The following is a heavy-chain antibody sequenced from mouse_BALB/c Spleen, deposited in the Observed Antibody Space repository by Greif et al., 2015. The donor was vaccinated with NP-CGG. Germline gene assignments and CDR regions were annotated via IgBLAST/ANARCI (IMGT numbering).Heavy chain of an antibody. CDR2: IDPENGDT. J-gene: IGHJ3*01. V-gene: IGHV14-4*02. Sequence: EVQLQQSGAELVRSGASVKLSCTASGFNIKDYYMHWVKQRPEQGLEWIGWIDPENGDTEYAPKFQGKATMTADTSSNTAYLQLSSLTSEDTAVYYCNAWGEFAYWGQGTLVTVSA. CDR3: NAWGEFAY. CDR1: GFNIKDYY.